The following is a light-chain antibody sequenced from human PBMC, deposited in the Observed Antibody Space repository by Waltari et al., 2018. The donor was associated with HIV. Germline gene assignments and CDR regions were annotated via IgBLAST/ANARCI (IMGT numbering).Light chain of an antibody. J-gene: IGKJ1*01. CDR1: RNIKNN. CDR3: QQYYDWPRT. CDR2: GAS. Sequence: EVVMTQSPATPSVSPGERATLSCRASRNIKNNLAWYQQNPGQAPRLLIHGASTAASGVAGRFSGSGSGTDFTLTISSLQSEDIAVYYCQQYYDWPRTFGQGTKV. V-gene: IGKV3D-15*01.